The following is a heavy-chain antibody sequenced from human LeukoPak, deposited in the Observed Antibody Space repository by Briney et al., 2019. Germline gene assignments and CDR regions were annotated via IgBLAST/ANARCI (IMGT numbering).Heavy chain of an antibody. J-gene: IGHJ6*03. Sequence: ASVKVSCKASGGTFSSYAISWVRQAPGQGLEWMGGIIPIFGTANYAQKFQGRVTITADESTSTAYMELSRLRSDDTAVYYCARAGGPLGAAGTFYYYYYYMDVWGKGTTVTVSS. D-gene: IGHD6-13*01. CDR1: GGTFSSYA. CDR2: IIPIFGTA. V-gene: IGHV1-69*01. CDR3: ARAGGPLGAAGTFYYYYYYMDV.